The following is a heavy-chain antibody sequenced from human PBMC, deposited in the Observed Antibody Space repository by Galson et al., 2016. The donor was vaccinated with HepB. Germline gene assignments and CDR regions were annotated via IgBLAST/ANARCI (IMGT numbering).Heavy chain of an antibody. D-gene: IGHD4-17*01. V-gene: IGHV1-69*13. CDR2: IIPIFGTA. CDR1: GGTFSRYA. J-gene: IGHJ5*02. Sequence: SVKVSCKASGGTFSRYAISWVRQAPGQGLEWMGGIIPIFGTANYAQKFQGRVTITADESTSTAYMELSSLRSEDTAVYYCARERGDYGDYGEVETGGFDPWGQGTLVTVSS. CDR3: ARERGDYGDYGEVETGGFDP.